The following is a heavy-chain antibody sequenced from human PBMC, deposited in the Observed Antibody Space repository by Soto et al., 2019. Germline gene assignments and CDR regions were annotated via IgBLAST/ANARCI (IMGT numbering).Heavy chain of an antibody. CDR1: GGSISSYY. V-gene: IGHV4-59*01. CDR2: IYYSGST. J-gene: IGHJ6*02. Sequence: PSETLSLTCTVSGGSISSYYWSWIRQPPGKGLEWIVYIYYSGSTNYNPSLKSRVTISVDTSKNQFSLKLSSVTAADTAVYYCARGWFGELSYYYGMDVWGQGTTVTVSS. D-gene: IGHD3-10*01. CDR3: ARGWFGELSYYYGMDV.